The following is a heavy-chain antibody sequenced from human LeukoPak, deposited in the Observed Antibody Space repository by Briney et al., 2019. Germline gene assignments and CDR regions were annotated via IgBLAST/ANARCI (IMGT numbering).Heavy chain of an antibody. CDR1: GFTFSDYE. J-gene: IGHJ4*02. V-gene: IGHV3-48*03. CDR2: ISTSGSTT. D-gene: IGHD3-10*02. Sequence: GGSLRLSCAASGFTFSDYEINWVRQAPGKGLEWVSCISTSGSTTYYADSVKGRFTISRDNAKNSLFLQMNALTAEDTAVYYCARGALHVFDYWGQGTLVTVSS. CDR3: ARGALHVFDY.